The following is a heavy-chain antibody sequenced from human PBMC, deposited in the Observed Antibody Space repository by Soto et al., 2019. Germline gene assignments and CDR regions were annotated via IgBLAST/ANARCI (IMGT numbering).Heavy chain of an antibody. CDR2: IIPIFGTA. Sequence: QVQLVQSGAEVKKPGSSVKVSCKASGGTFSSYAISWVRQAPGQGLEWMGGIIPIFGTANYAQKFQGRVTITADESTSTAYMELSSLRSEDTAVYYCAREGRGRITMVRGPKTGYFQHWGQGTLVTVSS. CDR1: GGTFSSYA. D-gene: IGHD3-10*01. CDR3: AREGRGRITMVRGPKTGYFQH. J-gene: IGHJ1*01. V-gene: IGHV1-69*12.